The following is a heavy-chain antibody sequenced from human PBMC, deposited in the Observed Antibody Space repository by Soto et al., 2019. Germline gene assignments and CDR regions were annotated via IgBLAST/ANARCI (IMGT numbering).Heavy chain of an antibody. CDR1: GYTFTTYG. J-gene: IGHJ3*02. Sequence: ASVKVSCKASGYTFTTYGISWVRQAPGQGLEWMGWISAYHGNTNYAQKLQGRVTMTTDTSTSTAYMELRSLRSDDTAVYYCAREVTGTHDAFDIWGQGTVVTVSS. CDR2: ISAYHGNT. D-gene: IGHD1-20*01. V-gene: IGHV1-18*01. CDR3: AREVTGTHDAFDI.